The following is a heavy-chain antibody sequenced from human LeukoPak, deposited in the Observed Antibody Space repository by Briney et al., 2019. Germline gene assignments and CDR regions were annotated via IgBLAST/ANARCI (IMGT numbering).Heavy chain of an antibody. J-gene: IGHJ4*02. Sequence: GASVKVSCKASRYTFTSYYMHWVRQAPGQGLEWMGIINSSGGTTTYAQKFQGRVTMTRDTSTSTVYMELSSLTSEDTAVYYCARSYGYRGYFDYWGPGTLVTVSS. CDR3: ARSYGYRGYFDY. CDR1: RYTFTSYY. D-gene: IGHD5-18*01. V-gene: IGHV1-46*01. CDR2: INSSGGTT.